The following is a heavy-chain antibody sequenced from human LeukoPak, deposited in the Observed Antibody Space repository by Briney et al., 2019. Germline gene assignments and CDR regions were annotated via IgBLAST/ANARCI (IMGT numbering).Heavy chain of an antibody. CDR3: ARAGSNRERWLQQGPGY. Sequence: GASVKVSCKASGYTFTGYYMHWVRQAPGQGLEWMGRINPNSGGTNYAQKFQGRVTMTRDTSISTAYMELSRLRSDDTAVYYCARAGSNRERWLQQGPGYWGQGTLVTVSS. CDR1: GYTFTGYY. J-gene: IGHJ4*02. D-gene: IGHD5-24*01. V-gene: IGHV1-2*06. CDR2: INPNSGGT.